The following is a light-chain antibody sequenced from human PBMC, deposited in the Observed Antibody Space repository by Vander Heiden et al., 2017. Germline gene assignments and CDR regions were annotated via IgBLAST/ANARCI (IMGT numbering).Light chain of an antibody. CDR2: EVS. CDR1: SSDVGSYNL. V-gene: IGLV2-23*02. Sequence: QSALTPPASVSGSPGQSLTVSCTGTSSDVGSYNLVSWYQQHPGKAPKLMIYEVSKRPSGVSNRFSGAKSGNTASLTISGLQAEDEADYYCCSYAGSSTLVFGGGTKLTVL. J-gene: IGLJ2*01. CDR3: CSYAGSSTLV.